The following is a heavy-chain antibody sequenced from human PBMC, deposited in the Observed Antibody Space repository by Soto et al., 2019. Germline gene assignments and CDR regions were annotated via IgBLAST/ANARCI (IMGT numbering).Heavy chain of an antibody. V-gene: IGHV1-69*01. J-gene: IGHJ6*02. CDR1: GGTFSSYA. CDR3: ARDPHRSGSHYYYYYGMDV. D-gene: IGHD3-22*01. Sequence: QVQLVQSGAEVKKPGSSVKVSCKASGGTFSSYAISWVRQAPGQGLEWMGGIIPIFGTANYAQKFQGRVTITADESTSTAYMELSSLRSEDTAVYYCARDPHRSGSHYYYYYGMDVWGQGTTVTVSS. CDR2: IIPIFGTA.